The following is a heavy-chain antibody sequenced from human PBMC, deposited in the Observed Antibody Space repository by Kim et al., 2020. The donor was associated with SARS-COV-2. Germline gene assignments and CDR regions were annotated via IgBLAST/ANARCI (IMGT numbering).Heavy chain of an antibody. CDR1: GFTFSGYS. Sequence: GGSLRLSCVGSGFTFSGYSMNWVRQAPGKGPEWVSYIGHSGSAIHYAASVRGRFTASRDNAKNSVYLQMSSLRDEDTAVYYCARDPPACIEGVCFSGLAYWGQGILVTVSS. CDR3: ARDPPACIEGVCFSGLAY. CDR2: IGHSGSAI. D-gene: IGHD2-15*01. V-gene: IGHV3-48*02. J-gene: IGHJ4*02.